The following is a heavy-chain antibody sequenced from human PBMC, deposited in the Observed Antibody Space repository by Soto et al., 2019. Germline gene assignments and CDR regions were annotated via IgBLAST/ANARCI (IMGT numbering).Heavy chain of an antibody. D-gene: IGHD1-1*01. Sequence: GGSLRLSCAASGLTFSSYWMRWARQAPGKGLEWVANTKQDGSEKYYVDSVKGRFTISRDNAKNSLYLQMNSLRAEDTAVYYCARDRWGTTARSVYGMDVWGQGTTVTVSS. CDR2: TKQDGSEK. V-gene: IGHV3-7*01. J-gene: IGHJ6*02. CDR1: GLTFSSYW. CDR3: ARDRWGTTARSVYGMDV.